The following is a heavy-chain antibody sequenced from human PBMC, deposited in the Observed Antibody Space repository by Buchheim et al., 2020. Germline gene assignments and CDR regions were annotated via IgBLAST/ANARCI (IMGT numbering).Heavy chain of an antibody. D-gene: IGHD6-19*01. V-gene: IGHV3-30*18. CDR3: AKDLRHRAVAAHRYYYYGMDV. J-gene: IGHJ6*02. Sequence: QVQLVESGGGVVQPGRSLRLSCAASGFTFSSYGMHWVRQAPGKGLEWVAVISYDGSNKYYADSVKGRFTISRDNSKNTLYLQMNSLRAEDTAVYYCAKDLRHRAVAAHRYYYYGMDVWGQGTT. CDR2: ISYDGSNK. CDR1: GFTFSSYG.